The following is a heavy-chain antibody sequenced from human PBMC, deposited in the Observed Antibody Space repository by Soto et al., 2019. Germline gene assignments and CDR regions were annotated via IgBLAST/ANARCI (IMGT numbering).Heavy chain of an antibody. CDR3: ARPYEGGYSSNHHYYYALDV. Sequence: SVKVSCKASGGTFSSYAISWVRQAPGQGLEWMGGIVPIFGTRNYAQKFQDRVTITTDESATTAHMELSNLRSEDTAVYYCARPYEGGYSSNHHYYYALDVWGQGTAVTVSS. CDR2: IVPIFGTR. CDR1: GGTFSSYA. V-gene: IGHV1-69*05. D-gene: IGHD3-22*01. J-gene: IGHJ6*02.